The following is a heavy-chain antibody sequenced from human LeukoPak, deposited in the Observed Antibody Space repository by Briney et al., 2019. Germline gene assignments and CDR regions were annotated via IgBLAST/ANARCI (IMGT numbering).Heavy chain of an antibody. D-gene: IGHD3-10*01. Sequence: GGSLRLSCAASGFPFSSHWLSWFRQSPGRGLEWVAHINSDGSEKNYVDSVKGRFTISRDNARNSQFLHMNSLRAEDTAVYYCARDHVIKQAPPGYWGQGTLVTVSS. CDR2: INSDGSEK. CDR1: GFPFSSHW. CDR3: ARDHVIKQAPPGY. J-gene: IGHJ4*02. V-gene: IGHV3-7*01.